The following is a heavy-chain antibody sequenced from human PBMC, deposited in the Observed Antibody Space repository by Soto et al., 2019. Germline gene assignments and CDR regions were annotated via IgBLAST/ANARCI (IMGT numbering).Heavy chain of an antibody. CDR2: ISYDGSNK. Sequence: PGGSLRLCCAASGFTFSSYGMHWVRQAPRKGLEWVAVISYDGSNKYYADSVKGRFTISRDNSKNTLYLQMNSLRAEDTAVYYCAKELGSSYYYYGMDVWGQGTTVTVSS. J-gene: IGHJ6*02. CDR3: AKELGSSYYYYGMDV. CDR1: GFTFSSYG. V-gene: IGHV3-30*18. D-gene: IGHD6-13*01.